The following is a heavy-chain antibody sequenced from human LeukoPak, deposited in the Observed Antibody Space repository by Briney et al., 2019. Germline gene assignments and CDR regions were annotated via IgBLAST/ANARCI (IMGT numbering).Heavy chain of an antibody. CDR1: GYTFTSYG. Sequence: ASVKVSCKASGYTFTSYGISWVRQAPGQGLEWMGWSSADNGNTKYAQKLQGRVTMTTDTSTSTAYMELRSLRSDDTAVYYCARDIPDYYGSGSYSAAHDAFDIWGQGTMVTVS. J-gene: IGHJ3*02. D-gene: IGHD3-10*01. CDR2: SSADNGNT. CDR3: ARDIPDYYGSGSYSAAHDAFDI. V-gene: IGHV1-18*01.